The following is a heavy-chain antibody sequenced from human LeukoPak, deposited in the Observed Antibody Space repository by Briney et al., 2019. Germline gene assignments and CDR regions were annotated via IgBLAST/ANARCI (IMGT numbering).Heavy chain of an antibody. CDR2: IKQDGSEK. D-gene: IGHD3-10*01. CDR1: GFTFSSYW. J-gene: IGHJ4*02. V-gene: IGHV3-7*01. Sequence: GGSLRLSCAASGFTFSSYWMSWVRQAPGKGLEWVANIKQDGSEKYYVDSVKGRFTISRDNAKNSLYLQMNSLRAEDTAVYYCARADSLGTILLWFGELLSYFDYWGQGTLVTVSS. CDR3: ARADSLGTILLWFGELLSYFDY.